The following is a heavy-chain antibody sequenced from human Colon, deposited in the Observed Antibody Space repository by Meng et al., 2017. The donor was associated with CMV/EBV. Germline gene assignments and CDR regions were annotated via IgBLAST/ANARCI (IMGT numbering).Heavy chain of an antibody. CDR1: GSSIKTCF. Sequence: ESRPKQAPPSDTLSPPFSVSGSSIKTCFWPQLPGPAGKGLEWLGRIHYSGGTDDNPSLKSRVTVSIDTSKNQLSLKIYSVTAADTAVYYCARAGARGVPVDLWGQGTLVTVSS. D-gene: IGHD3-10*01. V-gene: IGHV4-4*07. CDR2: IHYSGGT. J-gene: IGHJ4*02. CDR3: ARAGARGVPVDL.